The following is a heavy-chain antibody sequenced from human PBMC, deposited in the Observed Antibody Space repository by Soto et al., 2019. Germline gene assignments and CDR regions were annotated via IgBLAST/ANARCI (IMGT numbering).Heavy chain of an antibody. J-gene: IGHJ5*02. CDR1: GGSINGGGYY. CDR2: IYNSGTT. Sequence: SETLSLTCTVPGGSINGGGYYWTWIRQHPGKGLEVFGNIYNSGTTYYNPSLEGRVSISLDTSKNQFSLKVTSVTAADSAVYYCARGRGYSYQNFFHXWGQGIRVTVSX. CDR3: ARGRGYSYQNFFHX. D-gene: IGHD5-18*01. V-gene: IGHV4-31*03.